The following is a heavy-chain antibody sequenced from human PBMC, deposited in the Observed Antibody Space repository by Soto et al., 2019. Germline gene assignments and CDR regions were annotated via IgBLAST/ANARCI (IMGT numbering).Heavy chain of an antibody. CDR3: ARATSGDQIDY. CDR1: GFTFSSYG. CDR2: IWYDGSDK. V-gene: IGHV3-33*01. J-gene: IGHJ4*02. Sequence: QVQLVESGGGVVQPGRSLRLSCAASGFTFSSYGMHWVRRAPGRGLEWVAVIWYDGSDKYYADSVKGGFTIASDNSKNTLYLQLNSLRAEDTAVYYCARATSGDQIDYWGQGTLVTVSS. D-gene: IGHD4-17*01.